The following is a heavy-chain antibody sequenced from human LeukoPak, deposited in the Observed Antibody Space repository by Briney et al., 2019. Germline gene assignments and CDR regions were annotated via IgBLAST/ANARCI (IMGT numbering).Heavy chain of an antibody. D-gene: IGHD2-15*01. CDR2: ISYDGSNK. CDR1: GFTFSSYA. V-gene: IGHV3-30-3*01. CDR3: ARVHSPDAFDI. Sequence: GGSLRLSCAASGFTFSSYAMHWVRQAPGKGLEWVAVISYDGSNKYYADSVKGRFTISRDNAKNSLYLQMNSLRAEDTAVYYCARVHSPDAFDIWGQGTMVTVSS. J-gene: IGHJ3*02.